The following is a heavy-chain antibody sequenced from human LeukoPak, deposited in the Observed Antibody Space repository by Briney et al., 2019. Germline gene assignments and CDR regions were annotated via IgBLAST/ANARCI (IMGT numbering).Heavy chain of an antibody. CDR1: DGSISGYY. Sequence: SETLSLTCTVSDGSISGYYWNWIRQPPGKGLEWIGYMYYSGSTNYNPSLKSQVTMSADTSRNHLSLKLSSVTAADTAVYYCARSLPVTAAGSNWFDPWGQGTLVTVSS. J-gene: IGHJ5*02. CDR3: ARSLPVTAAGSNWFDP. CDR2: MYYSGST. D-gene: IGHD6-13*01. V-gene: IGHV4-59*01.